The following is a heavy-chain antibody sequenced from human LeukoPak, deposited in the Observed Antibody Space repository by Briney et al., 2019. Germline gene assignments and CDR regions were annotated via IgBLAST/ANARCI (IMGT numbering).Heavy chain of an antibody. J-gene: IGHJ3*02. CDR2: ISGSGDIT. Sequence: PGGSLRLSCAASGFTFSSYWMHWVRQAPGKGLVWVSGISGSGDITYSADSVKGRFTISRDNSKNALYLQVNSLRVEDTAVYYCAKALSTVTTSDAFDIWGQGTMVTVSS. CDR1: GFTFSSYW. D-gene: IGHD4-11*01. V-gene: IGHV3-23*01. CDR3: AKALSTVTTSDAFDI.